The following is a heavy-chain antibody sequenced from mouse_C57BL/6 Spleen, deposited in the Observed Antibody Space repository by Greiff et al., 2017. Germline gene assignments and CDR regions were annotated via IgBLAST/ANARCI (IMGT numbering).Heavy chain of an antibody. Sequence: VKLMESGPELVKPGASVKISCKASGYAFSSSWMNWVKQRPGKGLEWIGRIYPGDGDTNYNGKFKGKATLTADKSSSTAYMQLSSLTSEDSAVYFCARITTVVATGDDWGQGTTLTVSS. D-gene: IGHD1-1*01. J-gene: IGHJ2*01. V-gene: IGHV1-82*01. CDR3: ARITTVVATGDD. CDR2: IYPGDGDT. CDR1: GYAFSSSW.